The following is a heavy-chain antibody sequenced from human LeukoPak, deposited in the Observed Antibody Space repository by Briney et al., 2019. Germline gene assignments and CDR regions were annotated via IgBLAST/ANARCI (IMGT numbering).Heavy chain of an antibody. J-gene: IGHJ6*02. CDR2: IYGGGST. D-gene: IGHD5-18*01. V-gene: IGHV3-66*01. CDR3: VRDGEYSYGYGMDV. CDR1: GFTVSNKY. Sequence: GGSLRLSCAASGFTVSNKYMSWVRQAPGKGLEWVSVIYGGGSTYYADSVKGRFTISRDNSKNTVYLQMNTLRAEDTAVYYCVRDGEYSYGYGMDVWGQGTTVTVSS.